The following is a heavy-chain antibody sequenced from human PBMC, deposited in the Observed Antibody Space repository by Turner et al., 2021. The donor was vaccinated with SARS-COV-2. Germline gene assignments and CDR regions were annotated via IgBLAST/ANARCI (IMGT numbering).Heavy chain of an antibody. V-gene: IGHV3-9*01. CDR3: VKDWVPVGVTRSNWLDP. CDR2: INWNSGTI. CDR1: GFTFDDYA. J-gene: IGHJ5*02. D-gene: IGHD1-26*01. Sequence: EVQLVESGGGLVQPGRSLRLSCAASGFTFDDYAMHWVRQAPGKGLEWVSGINWNSGTIGYADSVKGRFTISRDNAKNSLYLQMNSLRAEDTAVYYCVKDWVPVGVTRSNWLDPWGQGTLVTVSS.